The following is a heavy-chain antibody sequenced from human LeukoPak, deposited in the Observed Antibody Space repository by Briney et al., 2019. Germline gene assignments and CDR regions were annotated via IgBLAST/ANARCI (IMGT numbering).Heavy chain of an antibody. CDR1: GFTFSTFA. V-gene: IGHV3-23*01. J-gene: IGHJ4*02. Sequence: GGSLRLSCAADGFTFSTFAMIWVRQPPGKGLEWVSSIFPSGGEIHYADSVRGRFTISRDNSKSTLSLQMNSLRAEDTAIYYCATYRQVLLPFESWGQGTLVTVSS. CDR2: IFPSGGEI. CDR3: ATYRQVLLPFES. D-gene: IGHD2-8*02.